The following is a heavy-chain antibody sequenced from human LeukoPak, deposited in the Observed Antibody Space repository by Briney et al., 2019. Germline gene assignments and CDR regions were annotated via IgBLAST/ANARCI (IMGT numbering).Heavy chain of an antibody. CDR1: GYTFTSYG. CDR3: ARDEVMITFGGVIVNNWFDP. J-gene: IGHJ5*02. Sequence: ASVKVSCKASGYTFTSYGISWVRQAPGQVLEWMGWISAYNGNTNYAQKLQGRVTMTTDTSTSTAYMELRSLRSDDTAVYYCARDEVMITFGGVIVNNWFDPWGQGTLVTVSS. V-gene: IGHV1-18*01. D-gene: IGHD3-16*02. CDR2: ISAYNGNT.